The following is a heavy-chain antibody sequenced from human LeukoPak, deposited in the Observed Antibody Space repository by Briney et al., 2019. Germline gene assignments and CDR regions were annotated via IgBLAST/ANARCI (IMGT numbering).Heavy chain of an antibody. CDR2: IKQDGSEK. V-gene: IGHV3-7*01. CDR3: ARQHYDFWSGYFDY. CDR1: GFTFSSYG. Sequence: GGSLRLSCAASGFTFSSYGMHWVRQAPGKGLEWVANIKQDGSEKYYVDSVKGRFTISRDNAKNSLYLQMNSLRAEDTAVYYCARQHYDFWSGYFDYWGQGTLVTVSS. J-gene: IGHJ4*02. D-gene: IGHD3-3*01.